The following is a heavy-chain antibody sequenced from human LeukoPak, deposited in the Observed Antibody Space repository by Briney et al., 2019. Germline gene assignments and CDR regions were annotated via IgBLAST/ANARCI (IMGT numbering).Heavy chain of an antibody. Sequence: PGGSLRLSCAASGFTFSSYWMSWVRQAPGKGLEWVANIKQDGSEKYYVDSVKGRFTISRDNAKNSLYLQMNSLRAEDTAVYYCARDMGLWFGELSWFDPWGQGTLVTVSS. CDR1: GFTFSSYW. D-gene: IGHD3-10*01. CDR3: ARDMGLWFGELSWFDP. V-gene: IGHV3-7*01. CDR2: IKQDGSEK. J-gene: IGHJ5*02.